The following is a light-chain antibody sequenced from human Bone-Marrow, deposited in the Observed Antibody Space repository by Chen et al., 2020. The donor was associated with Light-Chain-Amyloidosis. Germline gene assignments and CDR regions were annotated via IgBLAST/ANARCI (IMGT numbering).Light chain of an antibody. Sequence: SYVLTHPSSVAVAPDQTATIACGGNNIGSTSVHWYQQTPGQAPLLVVYDDSDRPSGIPERLSGSNSGNTATMTISRVEAGDEADYYCQVWDRSSDRPVFGGGTKLTVL. CDR2: DDS. V-gene: IGLV3-21*02. J-gene: IGLJ3*02. CDR1: NIGSTS. CDR3: QVWDRSSDRPV.